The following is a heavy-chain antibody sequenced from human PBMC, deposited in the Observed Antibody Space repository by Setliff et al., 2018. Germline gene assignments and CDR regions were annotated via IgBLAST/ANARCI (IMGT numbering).Heavy chain of an antibody. J-gene: IGHJ4*02. D-gene: IGHD6-13*01. CDR2: ISYDGSNK. V-gene: IGHV3-30*19. CDR1: GFTFSSYG. CDR3: ARGTTLTRAAAGYYFDS. Sequence: PGGSLRLSCAASGFTFSSYGMHWVRQAPGKGLEWVAVISYDGSNKYYANSVKGRFTISRDNSKNTLYVRMNSLRGDDTAVYYCARGTTLTRAAAGYYFDSWGQGTLVTVSS.